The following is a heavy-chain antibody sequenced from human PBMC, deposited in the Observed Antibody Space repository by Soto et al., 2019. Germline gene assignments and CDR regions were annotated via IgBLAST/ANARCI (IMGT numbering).Heavy chain of an antibody. J-gene: IGHJ4*02. Sequence: HPGGSLRLSCAASGFTFSSYWMSWFRQAPGKGLEWVANIKQDGSEKYYVDSVKGRFTASRDNAENSLYLQMNSLRAEDTAVYYCARDHSRTYGSGYYPGSYWGQGTLVTVSS. D-gene: IGHD6-19*01. CDR2: IKQDGSEK. CDR3: ARDHSRTYGSGYYPGSY. CDR1: GFTFSSYW. V-gene: IGHV3-7*01.